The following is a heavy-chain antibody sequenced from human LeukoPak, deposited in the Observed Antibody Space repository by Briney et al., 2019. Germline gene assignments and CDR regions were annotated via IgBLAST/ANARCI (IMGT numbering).Heavy chain of an antibody. D-gene: IGHD3-3*01. CDR1: GFTFGDYS. CDR2: IRRKGYGGTT. CDR3: TRDHDFWSGPFDV. Sequence: PGGSLRLSCTASGFTFGDYSLSWVRQAPEKGLEWVGFIRRKGYGGTTEYAPSVKGRFIISRDDSKSTAYLQMNSLETEGTAVYYCTRDHDFWSGPFDVWGKGTTVTVSS. V-gene: IGHV3-49*04. J-gene: IGHJ6*04.